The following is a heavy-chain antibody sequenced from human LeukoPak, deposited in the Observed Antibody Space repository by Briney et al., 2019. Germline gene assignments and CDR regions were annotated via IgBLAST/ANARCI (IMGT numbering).Heavy chain of an antibody. J-gene: IGHJ4*02. D-gene: IGHD6-19*01. V-gene: IGHV4-39*01. CDR1: GGSISSSSYY. CDR3: ASIPPAVAGYFDY. CDR2: IYCSGST. Sequence: SETLSLTCTVSGGSISSSSYYWGWIRQPPGKGLEWIGSIYCSGSTYYNPSLKSRVTISVDTSKNQFSLKLSSVTAADTAVYYCASIPPAVAGYFDYWGQGTLVTVSS.